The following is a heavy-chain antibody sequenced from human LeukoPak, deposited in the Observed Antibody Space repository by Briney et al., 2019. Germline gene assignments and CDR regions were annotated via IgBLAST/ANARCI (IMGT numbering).Heavy chain of an antibody. CDR3: ARDGWFGDYNWFDP. D-gene: IGHD3-10*01. CDR2: ISSASNTI. J-gene: IGHJ5*02. CDR1: GFTFSSYS. V-gene: IGHV3-48*01. Sequence: GESLRLSCAASGFTFSSYSMNWVRQAPGKGLEWVSYISSASNTIYYADSVKGRFTISRDNATNSLYLQMNSLRAEDTAMYYCARDGWFGDYNWFDPWGQGTLVTVSS.